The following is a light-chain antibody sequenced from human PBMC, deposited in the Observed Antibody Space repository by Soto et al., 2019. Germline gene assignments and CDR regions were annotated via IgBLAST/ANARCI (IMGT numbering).Light chain of an antibody. CDR2: EAS. CDR1: QSVRNF. V-gene: IGKV3-11*01. CDR3: QQRTNWPRGT. Sequence: EVVLTQSPATLSLSPGERATLSCRASQSVRNFLAWYQQKPGQAPRLLIYEASNRAAGIPARFSGSGSGTDFTLTISSLEPEDFRVYYCQQRTNWPRGTFGQGTNLEI. J-gene: IGKJ2*02.